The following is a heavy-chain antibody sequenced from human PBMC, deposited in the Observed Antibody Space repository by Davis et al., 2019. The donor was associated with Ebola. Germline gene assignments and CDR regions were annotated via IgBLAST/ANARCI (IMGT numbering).Heavy chain of an antibody. Sequence: GGSLRLSCAASGFTFYRYEMNWVRQAPGKGLEWVSYISGSATSTFYADSVRGRLTTSRDNSKNTLYLQVNSLRPDDTAVYYCARDGTGWYPGDYWGQGTLVTVSS. J-gene: IGHJ4*02. CDR3: ARDGTGWYPGDY. V-gene: IGHV3-48*03. CDR1: GFTFYRYE. CDR2: ISGSATST. D-gene: IGHD6-19*01.